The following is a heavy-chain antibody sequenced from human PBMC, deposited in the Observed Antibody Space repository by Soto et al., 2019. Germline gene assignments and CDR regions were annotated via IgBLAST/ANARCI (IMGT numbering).Heavy chain of an antibody. CDR1: GDSVATNDW. V-gene: IGHV4-4*02. D-gene: IGHD6-19*01. CDR2: FSYKGT. J-gene: IGHJ4*02. CDR3: ARGGWDRDY. Sequence: QVQLQESGPGLVETSGTLFLSCAVSGDSVATNDWWNWVRQSPGKGLAWIGEFSYKGTNYTPSLRSRVSIARDKSRYQFPLEVTSVTAADTAGYYCARGGWDRDYWGQGTLVIVSS.